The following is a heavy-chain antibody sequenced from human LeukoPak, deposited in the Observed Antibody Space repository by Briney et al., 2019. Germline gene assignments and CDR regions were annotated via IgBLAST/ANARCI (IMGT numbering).Heavy chain of an antibody. CDR3: ASTLYCSGGSCPYYYYGMDV. V-gene: IGHV3-11*03. CDR2: ISISTSYT. CDR1: GFAFSDYY. J-gene: IGHJ6*02. D-gene: IGHD2-15*01. Sequence: GGSLRLFCAASGFAFSDYYMSWIRQAPGKGLEWVSYISISTSYTNYADSVKGPFTISRDNAKNSLYLQMNSLRAEDTAVYYCASTLYCSGGSCPYYYYGMDVWGQGTTVTVSS.